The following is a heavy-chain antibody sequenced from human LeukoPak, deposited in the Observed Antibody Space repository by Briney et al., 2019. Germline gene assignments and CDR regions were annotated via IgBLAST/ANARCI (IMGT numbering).Heavy chain of an antibody. Sequence: ASVKVSCKVSGYTLTELSMHWVRQAPGKGLEWMGGFDPEDGETIYAQKFQGRVTMTEDTSTDTAYMELSSLRSEGTAVYYCATGTSMVRGVYYYYMDVWGKGTTVTISS. CDR2: FDPEDGET. J-gene: IGHJ6*03. CDR3: ATGTSMVRGVYYYYMDV. CDR1: GYTLTELS. V-gene: IGHV1-24*01. D-gene: IGHD3-10*01.